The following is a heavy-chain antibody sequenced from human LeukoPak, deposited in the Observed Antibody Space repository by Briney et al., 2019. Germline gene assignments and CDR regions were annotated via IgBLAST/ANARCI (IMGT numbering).Heavy chain of an antibody. CDR3: ARAAPGALNWFDP. J-gene: IGHJ5*02. V-gene: IGHV4-34*01. CDR2: INHSGST. CDR1: GGSFSGYC. Sequence: SETLSLTCAVYGGSFSGYCWSWIRQPPGKGLEWMGEINHSGSTNYNPSLKSRVTISVDTSKNQFSLKLSSVTAADTAVYYCARAAPGALNWFDPWGQGTLVTVSS. D-gene: IGHD3-10*01.